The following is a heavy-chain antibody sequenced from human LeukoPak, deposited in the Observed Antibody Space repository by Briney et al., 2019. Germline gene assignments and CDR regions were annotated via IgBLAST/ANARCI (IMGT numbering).Heavy chain of an antibody. Sequence: SETLSLTCTVSGGSISSYYWSWIRQSPGKGLEWIGYIYYSGSTNYNPSLKSRVTISVDTSKNQFSLKLSSVTAADTAVYYCARGLQQLVDYYYYMDVWGKGTTVTVSS. D-gene: IGHD6-6*01. J-gene: IGHJ6*03. V-gene: IGHV4-59*01. CDR3: ARGLQQLVDYYYYMDV. CDR1: GGSISSYY. CDR2: IYYSGST.